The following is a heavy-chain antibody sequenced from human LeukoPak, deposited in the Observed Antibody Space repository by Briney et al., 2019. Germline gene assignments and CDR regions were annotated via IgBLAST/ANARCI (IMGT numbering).Heavy chain of an antibody. CDR2: ISSSSSTI. CDR3: AKIANYYGSGSYFLSYYYYYYYMDV. V-gene: IGHV3-48*01. CDR1: GFTFSSYS. J-gene: IGHJ6*03. D-gene: IGHD3-10*01. Sequence: PGGSLRLSCAASGFTFSSYSMNWVRQAPGKGLEWVSYISSSSSTIYYADSVKGRFTISRDNAKNSLYLQMNSLRAEDTAVYYCAKIANYYGSGSYFLSYYYYYYYMDVWGKGTTVTISS.